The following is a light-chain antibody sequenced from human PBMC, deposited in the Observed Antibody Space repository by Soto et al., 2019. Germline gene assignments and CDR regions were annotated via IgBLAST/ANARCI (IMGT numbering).Light chain of an antibody. CDR2: DAS. Sequence: EVVLTQSPATLALSPGERATLSCRASQSVSINLDWYQPKPGQAPRLLIYDASNRATGIPDRFSGSGSGTDFTLTISRLEPEDFAVYYCQQYGSSGTFGQGTKVDIK. CDR3: QQYGSSGT. J-gene: IGKJ1*01. V-gene: IGKV3-20*01. CDR1: QSVSIN.